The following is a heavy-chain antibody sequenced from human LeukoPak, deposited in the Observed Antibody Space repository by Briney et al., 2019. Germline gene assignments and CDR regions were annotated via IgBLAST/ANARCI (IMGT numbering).Heavy chain of an antibody. CDR3: ARSAMVRGVIMLDY. D-gene: IGHD3-10*01. Sequence: SETLSLTCTVSGGSISSYYWSWIRQPPGKGLEWIGYIYYSGSTNYNPSLKSRVTISVDTSKNQFSLKLSSVTAADTAVYYCARSAMVRGVIMLDYWGQGTLVTVST. J-gene: IGHJ4*02. V-gene: IGHV4-59*08. CDR1: GGSISSYY. CDR2: IYYSGST.